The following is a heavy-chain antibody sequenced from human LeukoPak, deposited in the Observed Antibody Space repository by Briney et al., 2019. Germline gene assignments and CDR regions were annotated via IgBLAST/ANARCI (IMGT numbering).Heavy chain of an antibody. CDR2: IYYSGST. Sequence: SQTLSLTCTVSGGSISSGGYYWSWTRQHPGKGLEWIGYIYYSGSTYYNLSLKSRVTISVDTSRNQFSLKLSSVTAADSAVYYCARRTGYLNYYYYYYMDVWGNGTTVTVSS. J-gene: IGHJ6*03. CDR1: GGSISSGGYY. V-gene: IGHV4-31*03. CDR3: ARRTGYLNYYYYYYMDV. D-gene: IGHD3/OR15-3a*01.